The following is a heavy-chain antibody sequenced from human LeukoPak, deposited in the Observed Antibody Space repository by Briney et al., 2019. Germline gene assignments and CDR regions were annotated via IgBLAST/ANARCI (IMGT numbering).Heavy chain of an antibody. J-gene: IGHJ4*02. V-gene: IGHV3-30*04. Sequence: GGSLRLSCAASGFTFSSYAMHWVRQAPGKGLEWVAVISYDGSNKYYADSMKGRFTISRDNAKNSLYLQMNSLRAEDTAVYYCARDLDYGDYYFDYWGQGTLVTVSS. D-gene: IGHD4-17*01. CDR3: ARDLDYGDYYFDY. CDR2: ISYDGSNK. CDR1: GFTFSSYA.